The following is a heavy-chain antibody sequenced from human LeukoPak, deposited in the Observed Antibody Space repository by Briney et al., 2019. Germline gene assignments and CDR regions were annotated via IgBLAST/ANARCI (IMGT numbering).Heavy chain of an antibody. Sequence: ASVKVSCKASGGTFSSYAMSWVRQAPGQGLEWMGGIIPIFGTANDAQKFQSSVTITTDESTSTAYMELSSLRSEDTAVYYCARDRTGYSSSWYNWFDPWGQGTLVTVSS. V-gene: IGHV1-69*05. CDR3: ARDRTGYSSSWYNWFDP. J-gene: IGHJ5*02. D-gene: IGHD6-13*01. CDR2: IIPIFGTA. CDR1: GGTFSSYA.